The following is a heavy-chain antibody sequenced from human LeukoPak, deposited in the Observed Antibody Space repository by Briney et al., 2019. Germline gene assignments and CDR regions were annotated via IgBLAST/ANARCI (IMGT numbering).Heavy chain of an antibody. J-gene: IGHJ4*02. Sequence: SETLSLTCTVSGGSLSSYYWSWIRQPPGKGLECIGYIYYSGSTNYNPSLKSRVTISVDTSKNQFSLKLSSVTAADTAVYYCARVAHTSSSLYYFDYWGQGTLVTVSS. CDR1: GGSLSSYY. CDR3: ARVAHTSSSLYYFDY. V-gene: IGHV4-59*01. D-gene: IGHD6-13*01. CDR2: IYYSGST.